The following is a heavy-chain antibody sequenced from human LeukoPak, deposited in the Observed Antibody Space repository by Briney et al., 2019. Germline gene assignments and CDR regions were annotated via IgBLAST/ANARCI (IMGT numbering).Heavy chain of an antibody. CDR1: GFTFSSYA. V-gene: IGHV3-30-3*01. CDR2: ISYDGSNK. J-gene: IGHJ3*02. D-gene: IGHD2-15*01. Sequence: GGSLRLSCAASGFTFSSYAMHWVRQAPGKGLEWVAVISYDGSNKYYADSVKGRFTISRDNSKNTLYLQMNSLRAEDTAVYYCARGRRGYYSGGSCSDDAFDIWGQGTMVTVSS. CDR3: ARGRRGYYSGGSCSDDAFDI.